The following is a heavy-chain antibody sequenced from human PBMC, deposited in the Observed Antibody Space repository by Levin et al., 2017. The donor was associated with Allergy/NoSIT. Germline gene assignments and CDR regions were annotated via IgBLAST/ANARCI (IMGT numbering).Heavy chain of an antibody. Sequence: GGSLRLSCVGSGLIFSDHWMHWVRQVPGKGPVWVSRIDNDGTSTVYADSVKGRFTISRDNAKNTLYLQMNSLRAEDTAVYYCAREVATSSTDYFRGWFDPWGQGTLVTVSS. D-gene: IGHD3-16*01. CDR1: GLIFSDHW. CDR3: AREVATSSTDYFRGWFDP. V-gene: IGHV3-74*01. CDR2: IDNDGTST. J-gene: IGHJ5*02.